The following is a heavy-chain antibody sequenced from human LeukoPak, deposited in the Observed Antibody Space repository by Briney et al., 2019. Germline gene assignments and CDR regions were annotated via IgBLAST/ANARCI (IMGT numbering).Heavy chain of an antibody. D-gene: IGHD6-6*01. CDR1: GFTFRNYA. V-gene: IGHV3-23*01. J-gene: IGHJ5*02. Sequence: PGGSLRLSCAASGFTFRNYAMTWVRQAPGKGLEWVSAIGGSGGDTFYANSVKGRFTISRDNSKNTLYLQMNSLRAEDTAVYYCVLAARPGGWFDHWGQGTLVTVSS. CDR3: VLAARPGGWFDH. CDR2: IGGSGGDT.